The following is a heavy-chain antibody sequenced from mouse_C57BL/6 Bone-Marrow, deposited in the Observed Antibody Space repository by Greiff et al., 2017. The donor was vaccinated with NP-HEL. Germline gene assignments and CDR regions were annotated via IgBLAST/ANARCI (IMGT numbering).Heavy chain of an antibody. Sequence: QVQLQQSGAELVRPGASVTLSCKASGYTFTDYEMHWVKQTPVHGLEWIGAIDPETGGTAYNQKFKGKAILTADKSSSTAYMELRSLTSEGSAVYYCTRWSPCYYGSSKDYFDYWGQGTTLTVSS. D-gene: IGHD1-1*01. CDR1: GYTFTDYE. CDR3: TRWSPCYYGSSKDYFDY. CDR2: IDPETGGT. V-gene: IGHV1-15*01. J-gene: IGHJ2*01.